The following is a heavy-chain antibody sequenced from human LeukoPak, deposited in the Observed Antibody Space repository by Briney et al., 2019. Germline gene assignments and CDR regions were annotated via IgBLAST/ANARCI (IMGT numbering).Heavy chain of an antibody. V-gene: IGHV4-38-2*02. J-gene: IGHJ6*03. Sequence: SETQSLTCTVSGYSISSGYYWGWIRQPPGKGLEWIGSIYHSGSTYYNPSLKSRVTISVDTSKNQFSLKLSSVTAADTAVYYCARVRLQSGSYTYYYYYYMDVWGKGTTVTVSS. D-gene: IGHD1-26*01. CDR3: ARVRLQSGSYTYYYYYYMDV. CDR1: GYSISSGYY. CDR2: IYHSGST.